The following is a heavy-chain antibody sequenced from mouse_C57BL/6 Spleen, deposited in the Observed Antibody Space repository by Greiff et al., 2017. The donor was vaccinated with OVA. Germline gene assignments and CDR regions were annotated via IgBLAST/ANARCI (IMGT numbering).Heavy chain of an antibody. V-gene: IGHV14-4*01. J-gene: IGHJ2*01. Sequence: EVQLQQSGAELVRPGASVKLSCTASGFNIKDDYMHWVKQRPEQGLEWIGWIDPENGDTEYASKFQGKATITADTSSNTAYLQLSSLTSEDTAVYYCTPYYYGSSLFDYWGQGTTLTVSS. CDR3: TPYYYGSSLFDY. CDR2: IDPENGDT. D-gene: IGHD1-1*01. CDR1: GFNIKDDY.